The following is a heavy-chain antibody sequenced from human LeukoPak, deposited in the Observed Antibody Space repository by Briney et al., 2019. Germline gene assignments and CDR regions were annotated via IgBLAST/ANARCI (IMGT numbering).Heavy chain of an antibody. CDR3: ARVTSSGWSHAFDI. V-gene: IGHV4-59*01. Sequence: SETLSLTCTVSGGSISSYYWSWIRQPPGKGLEWIGYIYYSGSTNYNPSLKSRVTISVDMSKNQFSLKLTSVTAADTAVYYCARVTSSGWSHAFDIWGQGTMVTVSS. D-gene: IGHD6-19*01. J-gene: IGHJ3*02. CDR1: GGSISSYY. CDR2: IYYSGST.